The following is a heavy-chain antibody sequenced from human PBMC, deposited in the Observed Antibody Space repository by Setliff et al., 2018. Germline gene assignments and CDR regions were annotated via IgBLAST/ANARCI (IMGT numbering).Heavy chain of an antibody. Sequence: SETLSLTCSVSGDSINSGTYYWSWFRQSAGKGLEWIGRIYTGGSTNYNPSLKSRVTISLDTSKNHFSLTLTSVTAAGTAVYYCARGRGLEWLPESWFDPWGQGTLVTVS. CDR1: GDSINSGTYY. V-gene: IGHV4-61*02. J-gene: IGHJ5*02. CDR2: IYTGGST. D-gene: IGHD3-3*01. CDR3: ARGRGLEWLPESWFDP.